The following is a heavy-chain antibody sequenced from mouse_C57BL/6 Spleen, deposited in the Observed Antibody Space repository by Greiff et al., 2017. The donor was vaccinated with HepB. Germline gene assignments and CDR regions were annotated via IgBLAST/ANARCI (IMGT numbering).Heavy chain of an antibody. J-gene: IGHJ1*03. D-gene: IGHD1-1*01. V-gene: IGHV1-64*01. CDR1: GYTFTSYW. CDR3: ARGDYYGSGYFDV. Sequence: VQLQQSGAELVKPGASVKLSCKASGYTFTSYWMHWVKQRPGQGLEWIGMIHPNSGSTNYNEKFKSKATLTVDKSSSTAYMQLSSLTSEDSAVYYWARGDYYGSGYFDVWGTGTTVTVSS. CDR2: IHPNSGST.